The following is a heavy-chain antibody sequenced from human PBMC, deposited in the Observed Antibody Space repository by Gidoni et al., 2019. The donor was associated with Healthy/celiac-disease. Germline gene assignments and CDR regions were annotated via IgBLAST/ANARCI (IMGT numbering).Heavy chain of an antibody. CDR3: ARGGIVVVPAAKSAY. D-gene: IGHD2-2*01. V-gene: IGHV3-30*04. CDR2: ISYDGSNK. J-gene: IGHJ4*02. CDR1: GFTFSSYA. Sequence: QVQLVESGGGVVQPGRSLRLSCAASGFTFSSYAMHWVRQAPGKGLEWVAVISYDGSNKYYADSVKGRFTISRDNSKNTLYLQMNSLRAEDTAVYYCARGGIVVVPAAKSAYWGQGTLVTVSS.